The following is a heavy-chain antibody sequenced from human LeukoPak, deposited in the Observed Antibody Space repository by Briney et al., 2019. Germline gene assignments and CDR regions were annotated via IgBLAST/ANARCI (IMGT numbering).Heavy chain of an antibody. V-gene: IGHV4-39*07. CDR1: GGSISSSNYY. CDR2: IYYTGST. CDR3: VRSSEGGYYYDSRGYCAVILDAFDI. Sequence: SETLSLTCIVSGGSISSSNYYWGWIRQPPGKGLEWIGTIYYTGSTYYNPSLKSRVTISVDTSKNQFSLKLSSVTAADTAVYYCVRSSEGGYYYDSRGYCAVILDAFDIWGQGTMVAVSS. D-gene: IGHD3-22*01. J-gene: IGHJ3*02.